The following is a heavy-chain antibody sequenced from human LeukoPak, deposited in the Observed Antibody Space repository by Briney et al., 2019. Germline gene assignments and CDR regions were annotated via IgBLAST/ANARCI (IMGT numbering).Heavy chain of an antibody. CDR2: ISAYNGNT. CDR1: GYTFTSYG. J-gene: IGHJ4*02. V-gene: IGHV1-18*01. CDR3: ARAEESLGIYDSSGYYDY. Sequence: GASVKVSCKASGYTFTSYGTSWVRQAPGQGLEWMGWISAYNGNTNYAQKPQGRVTMTTDTSTSTAYMELRSLRSDDTAVYYCARAEESLGIYDSSGYYDYWGQGTLVTVSS. D-gene: IGHD3-22*01.